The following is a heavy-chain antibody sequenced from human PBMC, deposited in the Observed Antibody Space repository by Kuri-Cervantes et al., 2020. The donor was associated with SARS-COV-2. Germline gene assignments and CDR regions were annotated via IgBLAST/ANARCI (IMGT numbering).Heavy chain of an antibody. Sequence: GESLKISCAASGFTFRDHYMDWVRQAPGKGLEWVGRTRNKANSYTTEYAASVKGRFTISRDDSKSIAYLQMNSLKTEDTAVYYCTRVPSTQYHLLPYYYYGMDVWGQGTTVTVSS. V-gene: IGHV3-72*01. CDR1: GFTFRDHY. CDR3: TRVPSTQYHLLPYYYYGMDV. J-gene: IGHJ6*02. D-gene: IGHD2-2*01. CDR2: TRNKANSYTT.